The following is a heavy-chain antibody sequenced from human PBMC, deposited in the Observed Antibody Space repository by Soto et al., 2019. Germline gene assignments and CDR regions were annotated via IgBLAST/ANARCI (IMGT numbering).Heavy chain of an antibody. CDR1: GGSLISNNHY. V-gene: IGHV4-39*01. CDR2: IYYSGTT. Sequence: QLQLRESGPGLVKPSETLSLTCTVSGGSLISNNHYWGWLRQPPGKGLEWIGNIYYSGTTYYNPSLKSRVTMSVDTSKGQFSLKLSSMTVADTAVYFCARRSTISRGFDYWGQGTLVAVSS. CDR3: ARRSTISRGFDY. D-gene: IGHD3-3*01. J-gene: IGHJ4*02.